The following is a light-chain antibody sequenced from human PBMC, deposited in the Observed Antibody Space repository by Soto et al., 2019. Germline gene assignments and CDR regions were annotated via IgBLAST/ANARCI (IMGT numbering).Light chain of an antibody. V-gene: IGKV3-11*01. CDR3: QQRGNWPPTWT. CDR2: DAS. CDR1: QSVSSN. J-gene: IGKJ1*01. Sequence: EIVMTQSPATLSVSPGERATLSCRASQSVSSNLAWYQQKPGQAPRLLIYDASIRATGIPARFSGSWSGTDFTLTINGLEPEDSAVYYCQQRGNWPPTWTFGQGTKVDI.